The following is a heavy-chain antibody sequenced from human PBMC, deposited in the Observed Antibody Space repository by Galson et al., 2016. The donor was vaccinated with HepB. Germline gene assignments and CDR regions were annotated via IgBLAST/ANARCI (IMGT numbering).Heavy chain of an antibody. V-gene: IGHV5-10-1*01. Sequence: QSGAEVKKPGESLRISCKGSGNSLTSYYISWVRQMPGKGLEWMGRIDPSDSYSNYSPSFRGHVTMSADRSTSTAYLQWSSLKASDTAIYYCAGPRDAYNYGMDVWGQGTTVTVSS. CDR1: GNSLTSYY. D-gene: IGHD5-24*01. CDR2: IDPSDSYS. CDR3: AGPRDAYNYGMDV. J-gene: IGHJ6*02.